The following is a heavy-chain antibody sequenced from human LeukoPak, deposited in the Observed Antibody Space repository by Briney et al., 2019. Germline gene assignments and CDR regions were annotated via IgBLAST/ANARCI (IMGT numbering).Heavy chain of an antibody. V-gene: IGHV1-69*04. CDR1: GGTFSSYA. CDR3: ARWGDILTGYYHDAFDI. J-gene: IGHJ3*02. D-gene: IGHD3-9*01. CDR2: IIPIFGIA. Sequence: ASVKVSCKASGGTFSSYAISWVRQAPGQGLEWMGRIIPIFGIANYAQKFQGRVTITADKSTSTAYMELSSLRSEDTAVYYCARWGDILTGYYHDAFDIWGQGTMVTVSS.